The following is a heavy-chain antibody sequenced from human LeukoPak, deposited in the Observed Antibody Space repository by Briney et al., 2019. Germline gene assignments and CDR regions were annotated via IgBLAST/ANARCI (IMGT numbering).Heavy chain of an antibody. V-gene: IGHV1-8*01. CDR1: GYTFTSYD. CDR3: ARAWDGMDV. J-gene: IGHJ6*02. D-gene: IGHD7-27*01. CDR2: MXXXSXXX. Sequence: ASVKVSCKASGYTFTSYDINWVRQATGQGLEWXGXMXXXSXXXXXXXXXXGXVTMTRNTSISTAYMELSSLRSEDTAVYYCARAWDGMDVWGQGTTVTVSS.